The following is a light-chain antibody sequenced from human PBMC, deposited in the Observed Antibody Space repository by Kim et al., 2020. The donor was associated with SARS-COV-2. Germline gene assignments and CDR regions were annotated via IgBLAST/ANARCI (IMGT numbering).Light chain of an antibody. CDR2: YDS. CDR3: QVWDSSDDHRVV. Sequence: PGKTARITCGGTRIGSKSVHWYQQKPGQAPVLVISYDSVRPSGIPERFSGSNSGNTATVTISRVEAGDEANYYCQVWDSSDDHRVVFGGGTQLTVL. V-gene: IGLV3-21*04. J-gene: IGLJ2*01. CDR1: RIGSKS.